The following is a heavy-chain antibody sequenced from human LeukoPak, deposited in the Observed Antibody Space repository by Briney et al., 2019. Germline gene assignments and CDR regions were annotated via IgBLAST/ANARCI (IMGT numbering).Heavy chain of an antibody. CDR3: ARGQPDYCSGGSCDSSGEQFDY. CDR1: GYTFTSYY. Sequence: ASVKVSCKASGYTFTSYYMHWVRQAPGQGLEWMGIINPSGGSTNYAQKFQGRVTMTRDTSTSTVYMELSSLRSEDTAVYYCARGQPDYCSGGSCDSSGEQFDYWGQGTLATVSS. CDR2: INPSGGST. V-gene: IGHV1-46*03. J-gene: IGHJ4*02. D-gene: IGHD2-15*01.